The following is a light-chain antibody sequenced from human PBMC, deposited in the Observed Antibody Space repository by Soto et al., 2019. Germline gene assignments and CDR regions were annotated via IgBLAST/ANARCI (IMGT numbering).Light chain of an antibody. V-gene: IGKV3-20*01. Sequence: EIVLTQSPGTLSWSPGERATLSCRASQRVSVNSLAWYQQKGGQAPRLLIYAASTRATGVPDRFSGTGSGTDFALTISRLETDDSAVYYCQQYGGSPFTFGPGTRWIS. J-gene: IGKJ3*01. CDR3: QQYGGSPFT. CDR2: AAS. CDR1: QRVSVNS.